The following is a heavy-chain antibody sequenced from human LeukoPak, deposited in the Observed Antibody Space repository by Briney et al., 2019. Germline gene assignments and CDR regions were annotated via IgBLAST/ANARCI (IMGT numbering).Heavy chain of an antibody. CDR2: INAYNGNT. V-gene: IGHV1-18*01. CDR1: GYTFTSYG. Sequence: GASVKVSCKASGYTFTSYGISWVRQAPGQGLEWMGWINAYNGNTNYAQELQGRVTMTTDTSTSTAYMEVRSLRSDDTAVYYCARDIERAWYEIDCWGQGTLVTVSS. CDR3: ARDIERAWYEIDC. D-gene: IGHD5-24*01. J-gene: IGHJ4*02.